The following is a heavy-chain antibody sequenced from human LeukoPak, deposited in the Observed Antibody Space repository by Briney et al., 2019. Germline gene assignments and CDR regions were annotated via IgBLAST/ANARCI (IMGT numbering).Heavy chain of an antibody. CDR2: IYYSGNT. V-gene: IGHV4-59*01. D-gene: IGHD6-19*01. CDR1: GGSISSYY. Sequence: SETLSLACTVSGGSISSYYWSWIRQPPGKGLEWIGYIYYSGNTNYNPSLKSRVTISVDTSKNQFSLQLNSVTAADTAVYYCARYAYGSGPFDYWGQGTLITVSS. CDR3: ARYAYGSGPFDY. J-gene: IGHJ4*02.